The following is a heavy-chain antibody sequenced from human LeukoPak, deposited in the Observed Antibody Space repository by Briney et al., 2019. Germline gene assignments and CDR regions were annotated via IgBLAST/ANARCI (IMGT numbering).Heavy chain of an antibody. V-gene: IGHV1-46*01. J-gene: IGHJ4*02. D-gene: IGHD3-22*01. CDR3: ARARDYDSSAYPPDY. CDR1: GYTFTSYY. Sequence: ASVKVSCKASGYTFTSYYIHWVRQAPGQGLEWMGTSNPSGGATNYAQKFQGGVTMTRDTSTSTVYMELSSLRSEDTAIYYCARARDYDSSAYPPDYWGQGTLVTVSS. CDR2: SNPSGGAT.